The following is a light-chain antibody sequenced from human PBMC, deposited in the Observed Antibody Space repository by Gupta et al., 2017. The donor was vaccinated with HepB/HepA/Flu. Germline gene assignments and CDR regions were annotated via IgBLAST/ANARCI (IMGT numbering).Light chain of an antibody. CDR3: NSRVTSNNHREV. CDR1: SLRSYY. J-gene: IGLJ1*01. CDR2: NEN. Sequence: SSELTKAPAVSVALGQTVRITCQGDSLRSYYASWYQQKPRQAPVLILYNENNRPSGIPDRFSGSSSGNTASLTITGAQAEDEAVYYCNSRVTSNNHREVFGTGTKVTVL. V-gene: IGLV3-19*01.